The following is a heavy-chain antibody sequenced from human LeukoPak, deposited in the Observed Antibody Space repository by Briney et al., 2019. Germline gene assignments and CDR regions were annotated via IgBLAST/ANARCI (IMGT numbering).Heavy chain of an antibody. V-gene: IGHV4-34*01. CDR2: VNRWGRT. J-gene: IGHJ4*02. CDR3: ATDSQSSVYYF. D-gene: IGHD6-25*01. Sequence: SETLSLTCGVHGASFSLYHWSWICQSPGKGLEWLGEVNRWGRTNYNPSLESRVTISVDTSKNQFSLNLRSLTAADTAVYYCATDSQSSVYYFWSQGALVTVSS. CDR1: GASFSLYH.